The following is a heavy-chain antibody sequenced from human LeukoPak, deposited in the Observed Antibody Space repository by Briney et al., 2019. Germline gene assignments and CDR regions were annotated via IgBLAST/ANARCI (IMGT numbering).Heavy chain of an antibody. CDR3: ARADGGWYFDY. J-gene: IGHJ4*02. CDR1: GGSISSYY. Sequence: PSETLSLTCTVSGGSISSYYWTWIRQPPGKGLEWIGYIYYSRSTSYNPSLKSRVTMSVGTSKNQSSLKLSSVTAADTAVYYCARADGGWYFDYWGQGTLVTVSS. V-gene: IGHV4-59*13. CDR2: IYYSRST. D-gene: IGHD6-19*01.